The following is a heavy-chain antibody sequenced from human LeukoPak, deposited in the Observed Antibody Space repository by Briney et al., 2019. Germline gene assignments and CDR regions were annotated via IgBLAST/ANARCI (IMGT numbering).Heavy chain of an antibody. CDR1: GFTFSSYT. J-gene: IGHJ4*02. D-gene: IGHD1-26*01. CDR3: AKGGKWELPYYFDY. V-gene: IGHV3-30-3*01. Sequence: GGSLRLSCAASGFTFSSYTMHWVRQVPGKGLEWVAVISSDGLNKYYTDSVKGRFTISRDNAKNSLYLQMNSLRAEDMALYYCAKGGKWELPYYFDYWGQGTLVTVSS. CDR2: ISSDGLNK.